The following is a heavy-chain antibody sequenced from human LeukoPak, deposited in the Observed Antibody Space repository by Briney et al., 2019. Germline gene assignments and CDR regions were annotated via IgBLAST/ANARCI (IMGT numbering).Heavy chain of an antibody. V-gene: IGHV1-2*02. CDR3: ASYSGSYLVGAFDI. CDR2: INPNSGGI. D-gene: IGHD1-26*01. J-gene: IGHJ3*02. Sequence: ASVKVSCKASGYTFTGYYMHWVRQAPGQGLEWMGWINPNSGGINYSQKFQGRVTMTRDTSISTAYMELSRLRSDDTAVYYCASYSGSYLVGAFDIWGQGTMVTVSS. CDR1: GYTFTGYY.